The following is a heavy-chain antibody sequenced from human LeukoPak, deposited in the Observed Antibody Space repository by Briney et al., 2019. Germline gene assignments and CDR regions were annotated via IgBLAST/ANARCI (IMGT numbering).Heavy chain of an antibody. Sequence: GCSLTLSCAASGFTFSSYWMSWVRQAPGKGLEWVANINQDGSEKYYVDSVKGRFTISRDNAKNSLYLQMNSLRAEDTAVYYCAREGDWFLSSFDYWGQGTLVSVSS. CDR1: GFTFSSYW. J-gene: IGHJ4*02. CDR3: AREGDWFLSSFDY. CDR2: INQDGSEK. V-gene: IGHV3-7*01. D-gene: IGHD3/OR15-3a*01.